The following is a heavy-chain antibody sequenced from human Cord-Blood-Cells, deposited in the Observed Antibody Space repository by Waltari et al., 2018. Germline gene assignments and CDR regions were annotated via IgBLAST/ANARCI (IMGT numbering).Heavy chain of an antibody. Sequence: QVQLVQPGAEVTKPGASVKVSCKASGYTFTSYAMHWVRQSPRQRLEWMGWINAGNGNTKHSQKFQGRVTITRDTSASTAYMELSSLRSEDTVVYYCARGGNGGNSNWYFDLWGRGTLVTVSS. CDR1: GYTFTSYA. CDR2: INAGNGNT. V-gene: IGHV1-3*01. D-gene: IGHD2-21*02. CDR3: ARGGNGGNSNWYFDL. J-gene: IGHJ2*01.